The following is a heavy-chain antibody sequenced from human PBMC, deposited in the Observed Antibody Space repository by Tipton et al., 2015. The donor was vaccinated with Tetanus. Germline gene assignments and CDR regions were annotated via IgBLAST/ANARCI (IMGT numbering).Heavy chain of an antibody. V-gene: IGHV3-23*01. D-gene: IGHD2-21*02. CDR2: ISGSGGST. J-gene: IGHJ3*02. CDR1: GFTFSSYA. CDR3: AKTIVVVTAKSAFDT. Sequence: SLRLSCAASGFTFSSYAMSWVRQAPGKGLEWVSAISGSGGSTYYADSVKGLFTISRDNSKNTLYLQMNSLRAEDTAVYYCAKTIVVVTAKSAFDTWAQGTMLPVSP.